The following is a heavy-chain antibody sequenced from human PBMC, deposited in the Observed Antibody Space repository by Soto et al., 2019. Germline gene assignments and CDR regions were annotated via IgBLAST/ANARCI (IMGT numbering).Heavy chain of an antibody. CDR2: IIPIFGTA. D-gene: IGHD5-12*01. Sequence: SVKVSCKASGGTFSSYAISWVRQAPGQGLEWMGGIIPIFGTANYAQKFQGRVTITADKSTSTAYMELSSLRSEDTAVYYCARVPDGYNYYYYYGMDVWGQGTTVTVSS. V-gene: IGHV1-69*06. CDR1: GGTFSSYA. J-gene: IGHJ6*02. CDR3: ARVPDGYNYYYYYGMDV.